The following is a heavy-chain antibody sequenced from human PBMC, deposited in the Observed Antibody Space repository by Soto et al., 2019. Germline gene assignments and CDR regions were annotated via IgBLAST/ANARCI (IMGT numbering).Heavy chain of an antibody. V-gene: IGHV4-39*01. CDR1: GGSISSSAYP. Sequence: PSETLSLTCSVSGGSISSSAYPWGWIRQPPGKGLEWIGIIYYSGSTYYNSSLKSRVTISVDTSKTQLSLELSSLTAAATAVYYCSRHVKKGNSVIRGVDYMGQQTPVTVSS. CDR3: SRHVKKGNSVIRGVDY. J-gene: IGHJ4*02. D-gene: IGHD3-10*01. CDR2: IYYSGST.